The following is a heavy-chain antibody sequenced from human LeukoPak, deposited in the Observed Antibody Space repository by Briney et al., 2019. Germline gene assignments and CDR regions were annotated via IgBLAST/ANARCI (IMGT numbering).Heavy chain of an antibody. CDR3: ARDPRRSSGWSFDY. CDR1: GFTFSNYA. V-gene: IGHV3-21*01. Sequence: KTGGSLRLSCAASGFTFSNYAMSWVRQAPGKGLEWVSSISSSSNYIYYADSVKGRFTISRDNAKNSLYLQMNSLRAEDTAVYYCARDPRRSSGWSFDYWGQGTLITVSS. J-gene: IGHJ4*02. D-gene: IGHD6-19*01. CDR2: ISSSSNYI.